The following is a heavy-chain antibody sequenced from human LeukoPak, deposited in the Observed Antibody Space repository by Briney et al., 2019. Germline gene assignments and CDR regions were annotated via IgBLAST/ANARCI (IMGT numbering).Heavy chain of an antibody. Sequence: PSQTLSLTCTVSGGSISSDSYYWSWIRQPPGKGLEWIGSIYYSGSTYYNPSLKSRVTISVDTSRNQFSLKLSSVTAADTAVYYCARLGMFGGVIVMPPYFDYWGQGTLVTVSS. CDR1: GGSISSDSYY. D-gene: IGHD3-16*02. CDR3: ARLGMFGGVIVMPPYFDY. V-gene: IGHV4-39*01. J-gene: IGHJ4*02. CDR2: IYYSGST.